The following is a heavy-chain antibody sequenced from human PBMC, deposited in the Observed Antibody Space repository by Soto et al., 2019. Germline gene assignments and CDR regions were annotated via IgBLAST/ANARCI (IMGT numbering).Heavy chain of an antibody. Sequence: QAQLVQSGAEVKKPGASVKVSCKASGYSFSSYGISWVRQAPGQGLEWLGWISPYNDDTKYAQKLQGRVTMTTDTSTRTAYMVLRSLRSDDTAVYFCARGGYYDSSGSRNYHYYGMDVWGQGTTVTVSS. J-gene: IGHJ6*02. CDR1: GYSFSSYG. CDR2: ISPYNDDT. CDR3: ARGGYYDSSGSRNYHYYGMDV. V-gene: IGHV1-18*01. D-gene: IGHD3-22*01.